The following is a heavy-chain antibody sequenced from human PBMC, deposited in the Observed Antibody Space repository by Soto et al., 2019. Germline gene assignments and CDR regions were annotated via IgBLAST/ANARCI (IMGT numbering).Heavy chain of an antibody. Sequence: PGGSLRLSCAASGFTVSSNYMSWVRQAPGKGLEWVSVIYSGGSTYYADSVKGRFTISRDNSRSTLYLQMNSLRAEDTAVYFCAKDYYYDSSFDYWGQGVLVTVSS. CDR1: GFTVSSNY. J-gene: IGHJ4*02. CDR2: IYSGGST. V-gene: IGHV3-53*01. CDR3: AKDYYYDSSFDY. D-gene: IGHD3-22*01.